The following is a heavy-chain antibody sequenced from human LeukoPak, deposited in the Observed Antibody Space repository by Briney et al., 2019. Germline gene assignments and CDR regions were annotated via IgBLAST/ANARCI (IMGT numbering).Heavy chain of an antibody. CDR2: IYYSGST. V-gene: IGHV4-4*02. D-gene: IGHD6-13*01. Sequence: SETLSLTCAVSGGSISSSNWWSWVRQPPGKGLEWIGEIYYSGSTNYNPSLKSRVTISVDKSKNQFSLKLSSVTAADTAVYYCARDWYSSSWYVSYYGMDVWGQGTTVTVSS. CDR1: GGSISSSNW. J-gene: IGHJ6*02. CDR3: ARDWYSSSWYVSYYGMDV.